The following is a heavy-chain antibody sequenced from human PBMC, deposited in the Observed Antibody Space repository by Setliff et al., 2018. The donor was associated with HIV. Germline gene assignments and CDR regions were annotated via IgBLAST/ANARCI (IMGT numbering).Heavy chain of an antibody. D-gene: IGHD3-10*01. J-gene: IGHJ6*03. V-gene: IGHV3-11*04. CDR1: VGLMSGYF. Sequence: KSSETLSLTCRVSVGLMSGYFWSWVRQPPGKGLEWVSYISSSGGTVYYADSVKGRFTVSRDNAKNSLYLQMNSLRVEDTAVYYCAGAGPVGNYYYYMDVWGKGTTGTVSS. CDR2: ISSSGGTV. CDR3: AGAGPVGNYYYYMDV.